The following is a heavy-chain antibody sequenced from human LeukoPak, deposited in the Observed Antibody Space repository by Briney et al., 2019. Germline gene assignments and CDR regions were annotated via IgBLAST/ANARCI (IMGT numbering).Heavy chain of an antibody. CDR3: VGFRATAGLY. J-gene: IGHJ4*02. CDR2: IDIGGGST. V-gene: IGHV3-23*01. D-gene: IGHD6-13*01. CDR1: GFTFSTYA. Sequence: GGSLRLSCAASGFTFSTYAMSWVRQAPRKGLEWVSGIDIGGGSTYYADSVKGRFTISRDNSRNTLYLQMSSLRAEDTAVYYCVGFRATAGLYWGQGTLVTVSS.